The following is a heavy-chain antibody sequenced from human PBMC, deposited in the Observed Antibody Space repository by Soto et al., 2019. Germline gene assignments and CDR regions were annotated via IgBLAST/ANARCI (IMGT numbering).Heavy chain of an antibody. D-gene: IGHD3-3*01. CDR2: IRSKAYGGTT. CDR1: GFTFGDYA. Sequence: GGSLRLSCTASGFTFGDYAMSWARQAPGKGLEWVGFIRSKAYGGTTEYAASVKGRFTISRDDSKSIAYLQMNSLKTEDTAVYYCTRNRNYDFWSGRLYYFDYWGQGTLVTVSS. J-gene: IGHJ4*02. V-gene: IGHV3-49*04. CDR3: TRNRNYDFWSGRLYYFDY.